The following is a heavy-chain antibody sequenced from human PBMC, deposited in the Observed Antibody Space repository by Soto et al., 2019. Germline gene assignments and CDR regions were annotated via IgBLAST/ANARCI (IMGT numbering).Heavy chain of an antibody. CDR2: IYYSGST. Sequence: QVQLQESGPGLVKPSQTLSLTCTVSGGSISSGDYYWSWIRQPPGTGLEWIGYIYYSGSTYYNPSLKSRVTISVDTSKNQCSLNLSSVTAADTAVYYCASNSYGYTVYDYWGQGTLVTVSS. D-gene: IGHD5-18*01. CDR1: GGSISSGDYY. J-gene: IGHJ4*02. V-gene: IGHV4-30-4*01. CDR3: ASNSYGYTVYDY.